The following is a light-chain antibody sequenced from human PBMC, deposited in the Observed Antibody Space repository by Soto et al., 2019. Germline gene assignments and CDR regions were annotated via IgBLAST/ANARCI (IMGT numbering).Light chain of an antibody. CDR2: RAS. CDR3: QLDGRLSLI. V-gene: IGKV3-15*01. J-gene: IGKJ1*01. Sequence: MPTSPGPRLVSPGEIAPLSCKASQSVGSNLAWYQQKPGLAPRLLIYRASTRVTGIPARFSGSGSGTEFTLTISILEPEDFAVYYCQLDGRLSLIFAQGTNVEI. CDR1: QSVGSN.